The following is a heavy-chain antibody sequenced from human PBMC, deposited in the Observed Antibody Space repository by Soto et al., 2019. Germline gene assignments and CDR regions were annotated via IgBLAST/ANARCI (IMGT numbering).Heavy chain of an antibody. V-gene: IGHV4-38-2*01. D-gene: IGHD3-10*01. CDR2: IYHSGST. CDR1: GYSISSGYY. CDR3: AGVGGYGMDV. J-gene: IGHJ6*02. Sequence: SETLSLTCAVSGYSISSGYYWGWIRQPPGKGLEWIGSIYHSGSTYNNPSLKSRVTISVDTSKNQFSLKLSPVTAADTAVVYRAGVGGYGMDVWGQGTTVTVSS.